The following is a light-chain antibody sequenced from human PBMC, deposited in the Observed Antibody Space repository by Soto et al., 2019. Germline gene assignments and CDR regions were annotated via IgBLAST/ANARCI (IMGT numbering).Light chain of an antibody. V-gene: IGLV1-44*01. CDR1: SSNIGTHT. J-gene: IGLJ1*01. Sequence: QSVLTQPPSASGTPGQRVTISCSGSSSNIGTHTVNWYQQLPGTAPKLLIYSTSQRPSGVPDRFSGSKSGTSASLAISGLQSEDEADYYCAAWDDSLNGYVFGIGTKLTV. CDR3: AAWDDSLNGYV. CDR2: STS.